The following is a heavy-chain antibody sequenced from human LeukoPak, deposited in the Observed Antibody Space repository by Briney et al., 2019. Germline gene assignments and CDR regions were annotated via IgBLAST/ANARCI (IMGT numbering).Heavy chain of an antibody. V-gene: IGHV1-8*02. Sequence: ASVKVSCKASGYTFTNYGISWVRQATGQGLEWMGWMNPNSGNTGYAQKFQGRVTMTRNTSISTAYMELSSLRSEDTAVYYCARSPRSLVYDFWSGQTGSDAFDIWGQGTMVTVSS. J-gene: IGHJ3*02. D-gene: IGHD3-3*01. CDR2: MNPNSGNT. CDR3: ARSPRSLVYDFWSGQTGSDAFDI. CDR1: GYTFTNYG.